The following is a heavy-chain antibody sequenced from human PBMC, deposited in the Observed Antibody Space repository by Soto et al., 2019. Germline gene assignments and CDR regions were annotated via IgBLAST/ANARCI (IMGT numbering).Heavy chain of an antibody. Sequence: ASVKVSFKASGYTFTSYAMHWVRQAPGQRLEWMGWINAGNGNTKYSQKFQGRFTISTDNVKNSLYLQMNSLRAEDTALYYCARLGGTGYYAGSVYWGQGTQVTVSS. CDR1: GYTFTSYA. D-gene: IGHD3-9*01. J-gene: IGHJ4*02. CDR3: ARLGGTGYYAGSVY. V-gene: IGHV1-3*01. CDR2: INAGNGNT.